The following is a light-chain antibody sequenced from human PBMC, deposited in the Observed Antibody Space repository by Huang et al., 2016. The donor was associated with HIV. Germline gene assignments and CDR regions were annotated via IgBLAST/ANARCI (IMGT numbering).Light chain of an antibody. CDR2: CAT. CDR1: QRVLYSLSKKNY. J-gene: IGKJ1*01. CDR3: LQYYSVPQT. V-gene: IGKV4-1*01. Sequence: DIVMTQSPDSLAVSPGERATITFKSIQRVLYSLSKKNYLAWFQQKPGRPPKLLIYCATTREAGVPDRFSGSGSGTDFTLTINNLQAEDVAVYFCLQYYSVPQTFGHGTKVEIK.